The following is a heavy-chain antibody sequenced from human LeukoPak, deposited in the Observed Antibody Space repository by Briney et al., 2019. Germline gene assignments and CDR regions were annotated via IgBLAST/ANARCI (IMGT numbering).Heavy chain of an antibody. J-gene: IGHJ4*02. CDR3: ARESITIFGVVINYYFDY. D-gene: IGHD3-3*01. V-gene: IGHV3-21*01. CDR1: GFTFSSYG. CDR2: ISSSSSYI. Sequence: GGSLRLSCAASGFTFSSYGMHWVRQAPGKGLEWVSSISSSSSYIYYADSVKGRFTISRDNAKNSLYLQMNSLRAEDTAVYYCARESITIFGVVINYYFDYWGQGTLVTVSS.